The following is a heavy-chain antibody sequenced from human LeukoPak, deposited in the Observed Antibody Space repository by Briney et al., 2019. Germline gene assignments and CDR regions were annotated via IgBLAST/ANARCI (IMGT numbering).Heavy chain of an antibody. Sequence: GGSLRLSCAASGFTFSSYWMSWVRQAPGKGLEWVANIKQDGSEKYYVDSVKGRFTISRDNAKNSLYLQMNSLRAEDTAVYYCASPHPSSSWYYFDYWGQGTLVTVSS. CDR2: IKQDGSEK. D-gene: IGHD6-13*01. CDR1: GFTFSSYW. V-gene: IGHV3-7*01. J-gene: IGHJ4*02. CDR3: ASPHPSSSWYYFDY.